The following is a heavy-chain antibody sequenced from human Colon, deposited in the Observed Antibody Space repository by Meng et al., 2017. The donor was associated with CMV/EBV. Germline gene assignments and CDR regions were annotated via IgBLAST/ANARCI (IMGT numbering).Heavy chain of an antibody. CDR1: GFTFSGYA. D-gene: IGHD3-9*01. Sequence: WGSLRLSCAASGFTFSGYAFHWVRQAPGKGLEWVGLIRSDGNRYATAYGPSVAGRFIISRDDSKKTAELQMNSLKTEDTAVYYCTRGSLTYAMDVWGQGTLVTVSS. CDR3: TRGSLTYAMDV. V-gene: IGHV3-73*01. J-gene: IGHJ6*02. CDR2: IRSDGNRYAT.